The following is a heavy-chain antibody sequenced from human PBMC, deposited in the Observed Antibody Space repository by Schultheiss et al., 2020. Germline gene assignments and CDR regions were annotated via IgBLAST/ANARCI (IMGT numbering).Heavy chain of an antibody. V-gene: IGHV4-34*01. Sequence: SQTLSLTCAVYGGSFSGYYWSWIRQPPGKGLEWIGEINHSGSTNYNPSLKSRVTISVDTSKNQFSLKLSSVTAADTAVYYCARLGHYDILTGYTPSNWFDPWGQGNLVTGSS. CDR1: GGSFSGYY. J-gene: IGHJ5*02. CDR2: INHSGST. D-gene: IGHD3-9*01. CDR3: ARLGHYDILTGYTPSNWFDP.